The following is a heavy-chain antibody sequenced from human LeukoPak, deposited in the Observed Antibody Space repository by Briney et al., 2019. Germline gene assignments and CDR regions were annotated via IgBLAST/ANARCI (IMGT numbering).Heavy chain of an antibody. CDR1: GFTFGSHW. V-gene: IGHV3-7*04. CDR3: ARDCYATGSHGD. Sequence: PGGSLRLSCAASGFTFGSHWMTWVRQAPGKGLEWMANIKQDGSDKYYVDSVRGRFTISRANAKSSLFLQMTSLRVEDTAVYYCARDCYATGSHGDWGQGTLVTVSS. J-gene: IGHJ4*02. D-gene: IGHD3-10*01. CDR2: IKQDGSDK.